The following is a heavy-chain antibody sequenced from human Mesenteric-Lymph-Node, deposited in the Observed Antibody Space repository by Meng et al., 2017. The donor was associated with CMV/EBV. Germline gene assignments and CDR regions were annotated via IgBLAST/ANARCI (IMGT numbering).Heavy chain of an antibody. V-gene: IGHV1-69*16. J-gene: IGHJ6*02. D-gene: IGHD6-6*01. CDR3: ARGVAARPPYYYGMDV. CDR2: IIPILGIA. Sequence: SVKVSCKASGDTFSNYTIIWVRQAPGQGLEWMGGIIPILGIANYAQKFQGRVTITTDESTSTAYMELSSLRSEDTAVYYCARGVAARPPYYYGMDVWGQGTTVTVSS. CDR1: GDTFSNYT.